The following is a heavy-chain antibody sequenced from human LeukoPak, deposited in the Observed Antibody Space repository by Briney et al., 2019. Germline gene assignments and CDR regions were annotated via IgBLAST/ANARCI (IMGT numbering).Heavy chain of an antibody. J-gene: IGHJ6*02. V-gene: IGHV3-66*01. Sequence: SGGSLRLSCAASGFTVSSNYMSWVRQAPGKGLEWVSVIYSGGSTYYADSVKGRFTISRDNSKNTLYLQMNSLRAEDTAVYYCARELGYCSSTSCSYYYYGMDVWGQGTTVTVSS. CDR3: ARELGYCSSTSCSYYYYGMDV. CDR2: IYSGGST. CDR1: GFTVSSNY. D-gene: IGHD2-2*01.